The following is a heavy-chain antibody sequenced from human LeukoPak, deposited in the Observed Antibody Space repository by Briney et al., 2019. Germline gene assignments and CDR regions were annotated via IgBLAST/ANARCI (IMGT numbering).Heavy chain of an antibody. V-gene: IGHV4-59*12. CDR3: ARGVSDWDWYFDL. D-gene: IGHD3-9*01. CDR2: IYYSGST. CDR1: GGSISSYY. J-gene: IGHJ2*01. Sequence: SETLSLTCTVSGGSISSYYWSWIRQPPGKGLEWIGYIYYSGSTNYNPSLKSRVTISVDTSKNHFSLKLSSVTAADTAVYYCARGVSDWDWYFDLWGRGTLVTVSS.